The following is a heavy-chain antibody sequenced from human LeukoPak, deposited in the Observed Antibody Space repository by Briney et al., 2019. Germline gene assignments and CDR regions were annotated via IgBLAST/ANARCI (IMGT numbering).Heavy chain of an antibody. CDR1: GGTFSSYA. D-gene: IGHD6-19*01. J-gene: IGHJ4*02. Sequence: ASVKVSCKASGGTFSSYAISWVRQAPGQGLEWMGGIIPIFGTANYAQKFQGRVTITADESTSTAYMELSSLRSEDTAVYYCAKSLGRSGWYFDYWGQGTLVTVSS. V-gene: IGHV1-69*13. CDR2: IIPIFGTA. CDR3: AKSLGRSGWYFDY.